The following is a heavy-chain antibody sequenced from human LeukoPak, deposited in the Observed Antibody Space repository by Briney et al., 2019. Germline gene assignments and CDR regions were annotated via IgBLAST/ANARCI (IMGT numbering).Heavy chain of an antibody. CDR2: ISGNGDIT. CDR3: AKGPHDRGYWYFDL. V-gene: IGHV3-23*01. CDR1: GFTFRRYA. Sequence: GGSLRLSCATSGFTFRRYAMTWIRQAPGKGLEWVSPISGNGDITYYADSVKGRFTISRDNSRNTLYLQMNSLKAEDTAVYYCAKGPHDRGYWYFDLWGRGTLVIVSS. J-gene: IGHJ2*01.